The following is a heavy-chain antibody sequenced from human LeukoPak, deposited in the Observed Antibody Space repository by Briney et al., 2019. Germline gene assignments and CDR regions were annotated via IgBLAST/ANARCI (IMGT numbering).Heavy chain of an antibody. Sequence: GGSLRLSCEASGYTFSSDSINWVRQAPGKGLEWVSSISSSSSNINYADSVKGRFTISRDNAKNSLYLQMNSLRAEDTAVYYCARDGAHYYYYGMGVWGQGTTVTVSS. CDR1: GYTFSSDS. CDR3: ARDGAHYYYYGMGV. J-gene: IGHJ6*02. D-gene: IGHD3-16*01. CDR2: ISSSSSNI. V-gene: IGHV3-21*01.